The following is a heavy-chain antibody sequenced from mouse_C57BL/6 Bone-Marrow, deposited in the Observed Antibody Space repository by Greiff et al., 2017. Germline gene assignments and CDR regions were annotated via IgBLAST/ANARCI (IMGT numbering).Heavy chain of an antibody. Sequence: VKLMESGPELVKPGASVKISCKASGYAFSSSWMNWVKQRPGKGLEWIGRIYPGDGDTNYNGKFKGKATLTADKSSSTAYMQLSSLTSEDSAVYFWAREGVGGYWGQGTTLTVSS. CDR3: AREGVGGY. J-gene: IGHJ2*01. V-gene: IGHV1-82*01. CDR1: GYAFSSSW. D-gene: IGHD1-1*02. CDR2: IYPGDGDT.